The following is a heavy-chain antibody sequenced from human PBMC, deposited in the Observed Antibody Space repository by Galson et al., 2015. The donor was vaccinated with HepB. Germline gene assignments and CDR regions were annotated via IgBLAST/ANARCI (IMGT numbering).Heavy chain of an antibody. CDR2: VYHSGIT. D-gene: IGHD5-18*01. CDR1: GDSISSFNW. J-gene: IGHJ4*02. CDR3: ARVKPLWFSSLTVPHYYDS. Sequence: SETLSLTCVVSGDSISSFNWWSWVRQPPGKGLERIGEVYHSGITNYNPSLKSRVTISLDTSKNQISLKLSSVTAADTAIYYCARVKPLWFSSLTVPHYYDSWGQGTLVTVSS. V-gene: IGHV4-4*02.